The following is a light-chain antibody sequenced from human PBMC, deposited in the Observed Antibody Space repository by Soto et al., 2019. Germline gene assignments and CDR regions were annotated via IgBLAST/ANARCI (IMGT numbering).Light chain of an antibody. CDR3: SSYGGSNTVV. CDR1: STDADNYNY. J-gene: IGLJ2*01. Sequence: QSVLTQPPSASGSPGQSVTISCTGTSTDADNYNYVSWYQQYPGKAPKLIIYDVSERPSGVPDRFSGSKSGNTASLTVSGLQAEDEATYHCSSYGGSNTVVFGGGTKLTVL. CDR2: DVS. V-gene: IGLV2-8*01.